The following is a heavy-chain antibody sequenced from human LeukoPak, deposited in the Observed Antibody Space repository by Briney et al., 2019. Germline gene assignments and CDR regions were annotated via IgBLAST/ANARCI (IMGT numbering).Heavy chain of an antibody. Sequence: GGSLRLSCAASGFAFSSYIMDWVRQAPGKGLEWVSSISVRGDRTYYPDSVKGRFTIPRDNSKHMLYLQMNTLRADDTAIYYCAKDRDYGGNSRGIDYFDSWGQGTLVTVSS. D-gene: IGHD4-23*01. CDR2: ISVRGDRT. V-gene: IGHV3-23*01. CDR1: GFAFSSYI. J-gene: IGHJ4*02. CDR3: AKDRDYGGNSRGIDYFDS.